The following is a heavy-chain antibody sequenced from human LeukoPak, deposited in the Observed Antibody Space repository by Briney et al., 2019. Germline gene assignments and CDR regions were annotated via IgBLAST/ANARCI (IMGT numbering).Heavy chain of an antibody. CDR3: ARGQYYYDSSGYYASYHYYYYYYMDV. CDR1: GGTISSYY. CDR2: IYYSGST. J-gene: IGHJ6*03. V-gene: IGHV4-59*01. D-gene: IGHD3-22*01. Sequence: PSETLSLTCTVSGGTISSYYWSWIRQPPGKGLEWIGYIYYSGSTNYNASLKSRVTISVDTSKNQFSLKLSSVTAADTAVYYCARGQYYYDSSGYYASYHYYYYYYMDVWGKGTTVTVSS.